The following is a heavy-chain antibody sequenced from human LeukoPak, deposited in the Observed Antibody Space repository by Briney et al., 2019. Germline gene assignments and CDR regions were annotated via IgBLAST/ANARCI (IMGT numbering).Heavy chain of an antibody. D-gene: IGHD6-13*01. V-gene: IGHV4-4*07. CDR2: IYTSGST. Sequence: PSETLSLTWTVSGGSISSYYWSWIRQPSGKGLEWIGRIYTSGSTNYNPSLKSRVTMSVDTSKNQFSLKLSSVTAADTAVYYCARARAAADSYYFDYWGQGTLVTVSS. CDR1: GGSISSYY. J-gene: IGHJ4*02. CDR3: ARARAAADSYYFDY.